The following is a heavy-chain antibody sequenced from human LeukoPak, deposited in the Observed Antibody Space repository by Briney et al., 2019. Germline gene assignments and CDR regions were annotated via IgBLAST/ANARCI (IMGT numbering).Heavy chain of an antibody. CDR1: GGSISSYY. Sequence: KPSEALSLTCTVSGGSISSYYWSWIRQPPGKGLEWIGYIYYSGSTNYNPSLKSRVTISVDTSKNQFSLKLSSVTAADTAVYYCARESYSSGWYDAFDIWGQGTMVTVSS. CDR3: ARESYSSGWYDAFDI. D-gene: IGHD6-19*01. V-gene: IGHV4-59*01. CDR2: IYYSGST. J-gene: IGHJ3*02.